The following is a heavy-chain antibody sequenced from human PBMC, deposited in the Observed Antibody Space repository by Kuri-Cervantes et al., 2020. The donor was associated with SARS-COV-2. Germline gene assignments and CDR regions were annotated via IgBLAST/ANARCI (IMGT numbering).Heavy chain of an antibody. CDR3: ARGGYSSSWYSDY. J-gene: IGHJ4*02. CDR2: ISSSSTI. Sequence: GESLKISCAASGFTFSDYYMNWVRQAPGKGLEWVSSISSSSTIYYADSVKGRFTISRDNAKNSLYLQMNSLRAEDTAVYYCARGGYSSSWYSDYWGQGTLVTVSS. V-gene: IGHV3-69-1*01. CDR1: GFTFSDYY. D-gene: IGHD6-13*01.